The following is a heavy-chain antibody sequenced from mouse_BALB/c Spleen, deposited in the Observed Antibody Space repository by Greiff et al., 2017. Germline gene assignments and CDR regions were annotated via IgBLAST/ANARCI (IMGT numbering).Heavy chain of an antibody. V-gene: IGHV2-9*02. D-gene: IGHD2-1*01. CDR1: GFSLTSYG. Sequence: QVQLKESGPGLVAPSQSLSITCTASGFSLTSYGVHWVRQPPGKGLEWLGVIWAGGSTNYNSDLMSRLSISKDNSKSQVFLKMNSLQTDDTAMYYCARDWDGNYLFYAMDYWGQGTSVTVSS. J-gene: IGHJ4*01. CDR2: IWAGGST. CDR3: ARDWDGNYLFYAMDY.